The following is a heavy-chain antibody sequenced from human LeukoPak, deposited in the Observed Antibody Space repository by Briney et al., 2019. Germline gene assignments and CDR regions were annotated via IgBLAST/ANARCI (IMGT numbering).Heavy chain of an antibody. D-gene: IGHD6-13*01. CDR1: GGSISYYY. J-gene: IGHJ4*02. Sequence: PSETLSLTCTVSGGSISYYYWGWIRQPPGKGLEWIGSIYYSGSTYYNPSLKSRVTISVDTSKNQFSLKLSSVTAADTAVYYCARGVYPGIAAAGMGYWGRGTLVTVSS. CDR3: ARGVYPGIAAAGMGY. CDR2: IYYSGST. V-gene: IGHV4-39*07.